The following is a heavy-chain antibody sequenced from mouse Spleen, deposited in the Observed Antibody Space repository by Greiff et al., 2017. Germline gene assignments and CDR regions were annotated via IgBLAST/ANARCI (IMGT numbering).Heavy chain of an antibody. CDR2: ISSGGGDT. J-gene: IGHJ4*01. CDR1: GFTFSSYT. Sequence: EVQGVESGGGLVKPGGSLKLSCAASGFTFSSYTMSWVRQTPAKRLEWVATISSGGGDTYYPDSVKGRFTISRDNARNTLYLQMSSLRSEDTAMYYCARHSHYYAMDYWGQGTSVTVSS. CDR3: ARHSHYYAMDY. V-gene: IGHV5-9-3*01.